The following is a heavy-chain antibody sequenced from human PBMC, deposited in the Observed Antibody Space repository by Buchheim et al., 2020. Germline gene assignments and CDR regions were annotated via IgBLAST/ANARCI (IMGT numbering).Heavy chain of an antibody. CDR3: ARKGIAAAGDDTNGNAWFDP. D-gene: IGHD6-13*01. J-gene: IGHJ5*02. V-gene: IGHV3-11*01. Sequence: QVQLVESGGGLVKPGGSLRLSCAASGFTFSDYYMSWIRQAPGKGLEWVLYISSSGSTIYYADSVKGRFTISRDNAKHSLYPQMNSLRAEDTAVYYCARKGIAAAGDDTNGNAWFDPWGQGTL. CDR1: GFTFSDYY. CDR2: ISSSGSTI.